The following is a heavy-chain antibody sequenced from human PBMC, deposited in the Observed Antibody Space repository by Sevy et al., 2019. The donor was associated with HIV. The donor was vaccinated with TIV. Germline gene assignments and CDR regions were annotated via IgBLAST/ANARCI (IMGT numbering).Heavy chain of an antibody. Sequence: GGSLRLSCAASGFTFSTYGMHWVRQAPGKGLEWMAVISFDGNNKYSADSVKGRFTISRDNSKNALYLQMNSLNTEDTAVYYCARELWYGELGGWFDPWGQGTLVTVSS. CDR3: ARELWYGELGGWFDP. D-gene: IGHD3-10*01. J-gene: IGHJ5*02. CDR2: ISFDGNNK. V-gene: IGHV3-30*03. CDR1: GFTFSTYG.